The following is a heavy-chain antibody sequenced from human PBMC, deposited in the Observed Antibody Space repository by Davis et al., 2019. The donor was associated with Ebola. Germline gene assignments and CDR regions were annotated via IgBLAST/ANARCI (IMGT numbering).Heavy chain of an antibody. V-gene: IGHV4-59*12. J-gene: IGHJ4*02. CDR2: IYYSGST. CDR1: GGSISSYY. D-gene: IGHD3-9*01. Sequence: MPSETLSLTCAVYGGSISSYYWSWIRQPPGKGLEWIGYIYYSGSTNYNPSLKSRVTISVDRSKNQFSLKLSSVTAADTAVYYCARGDILTGYSYWGQGTLVTVSS. CDR3: ARGDILTGYSY.